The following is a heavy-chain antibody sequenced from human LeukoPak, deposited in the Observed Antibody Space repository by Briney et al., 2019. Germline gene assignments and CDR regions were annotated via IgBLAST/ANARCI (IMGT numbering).Heavy chain of an antibody. CDR2: ISSSSSYI. CDR1: EFTVSSNY. V-gene: IGHV3-21*01. CDR3: ASFASNLIGLDY. D-gene: IGHD3-16*02. J-gene: IGHJ4*02. Sequence: GGSLRLSCAASEFTVSSNYKSWVRQAPGKGLEWVSSISSSSSYIYYADSVKGRFTISRDNAKNSLYLQMNSLRAEDTAVYYCASFASNLIGLDYWGQGTLVTVSS.